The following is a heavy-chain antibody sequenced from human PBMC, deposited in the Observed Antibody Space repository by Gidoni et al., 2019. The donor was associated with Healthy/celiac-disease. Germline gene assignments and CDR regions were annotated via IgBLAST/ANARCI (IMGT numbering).Heavy chain of an antibody. D-gene: IGHD1-26*01. CDR3: ARETYSGSYSV. CDR2: IYSGGST. CDR1: GFTVSSNY. Sequence: EVQLVESGGGLVPPGGSLRLSCAASGFTVSSNYMSWVRQAPGKGLEWVSVIYSGGSTYYADSVKGRFTISRDNSKNTLYLQMNSLRAEDTAVYYCARETYSGSYSVWGQGTLVTVSS. V-gene: IGHV3-66*01. J-gene: IGHJ4*02.